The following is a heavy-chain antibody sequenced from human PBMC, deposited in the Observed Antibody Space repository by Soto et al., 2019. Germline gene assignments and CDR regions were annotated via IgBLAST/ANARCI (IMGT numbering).Heavy chain of an antibody. D-gene: IGHD4-17*01. J-gene: IGHJ5*02. CDR1: GYTLNEVA. CDR3: TTYHGDYNFDH. V-gene: IGHV1-24*01. Sequence: QVQLVQSGAEAKKPGASVKVSCKVSGYTLNEVAMHWVRQAPGKGLEWLGGFDPDEAETIYAQHFQGRVTMTEDTSTDTLYMELSSLRSEDTALYSWTTYHGDYNFDHWGQGPRVTVSS. CDR2: FDPDEAET.